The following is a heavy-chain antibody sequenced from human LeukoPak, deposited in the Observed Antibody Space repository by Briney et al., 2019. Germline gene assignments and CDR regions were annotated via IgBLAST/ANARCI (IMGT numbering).Heavy chain of an antibody. CDR2: INPNSGGT. CDR3: ARDLVVWLPGYYFDY. Sequence: EASVKVSCKASGYTFTGYYMHWVRQAPGQGLEWMGWINPNSGGTNYAQKFQGRVTMTRDTSISTAYMELSRLRSDDTAVYYCARDLVVWLPGYYFDYWGQGTLVTVSS. CDR1: GYTFTGYY. J-gene: IGHJ4*02. V-gene: IGHV1-2*02. D-gene: IGHD6-19*01.